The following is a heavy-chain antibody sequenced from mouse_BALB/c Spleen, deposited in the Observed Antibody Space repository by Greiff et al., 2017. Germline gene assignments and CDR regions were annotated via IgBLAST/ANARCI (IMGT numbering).Heavy chain of an antibody. Sequence: VQLQQSGAELVKPGASVKLSCTASGFNIKDTYMHWVKQRPEQGLEWIGRIDPANGNTKYDPKFQGKATITADTSSNTAYLQLSSLTSEDTAVYYCARPNGSSYHQFAYWGQGTLVTVSA. CDR1: GFNIKDTY. J-gene: IGHJ3*01. CDR2: IDPANGNT. CDR3: ARPNGSSYHQFAY. V-gene: IGHV14-3*02. D-gene: IGHD1-1*01.